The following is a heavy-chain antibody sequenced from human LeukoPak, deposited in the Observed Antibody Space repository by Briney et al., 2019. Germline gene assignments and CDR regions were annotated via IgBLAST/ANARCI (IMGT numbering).Heavy chain of an antibody. D-gene: IGHD6-13*01. V-gene: IGHV3-53*01. CDR1: GFTFSTYS. Sequence: GGSLRLSCAASGFTFSTYSMNWVRQAPGKGLEWVSVIYSSGSTYYADSVKGRFTISRDNSKNTLHLQMNTLRAEDTAVYYCASRIATAGSVDYWGQGTLVTVSS. CDR3: ASRIATAGSVDY. J-gene: IGHJ4*02. CDR2: IYSSGST.